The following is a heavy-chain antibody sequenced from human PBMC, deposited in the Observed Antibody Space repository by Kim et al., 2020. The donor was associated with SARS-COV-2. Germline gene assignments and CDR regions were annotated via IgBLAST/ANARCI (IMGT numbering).Heavy chain of an antibody. CDR1: GFTFSLYW. Sequence: GGSLRLSCAASGFTFSLYWMAWVRQAPGKGLEWVANLNQDGSEKYFVDSVKGRFTISRDNARNSLDLQMNSLRAEDTAVYYCATSIEAAGTFDYWGQGTL. CDR3: ATSIEAAGTFDY. CDR2: LNQDGSEK. J-gene: IGHJ4*02. D-gene: IGHD6-13*01. V-gene: IGHV3-7*01.